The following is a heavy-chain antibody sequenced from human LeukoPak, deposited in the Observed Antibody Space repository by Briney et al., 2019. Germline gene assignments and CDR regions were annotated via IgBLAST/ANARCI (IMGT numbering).Heavy chain of an antibody. J-gene: IGHJ4*02. D-gene: IGHD2-2*01. CDR2: ISGSGGST. V-gene: IGHV3-23*01. CDR1: GFTCSSYA. Sequence: GGSLRLSCAASGFTCSSYAMSWLRQAPGKGLEGVSHISGSGGSTYYGDSVKGRFTISRDNSKNTLYLQMNSLRAEDTAVYYCAKGSWDSVVVPAAIEFDYWGQGTLVTVSS. CDR3: AKGSWDSVVVPAAIEFDY.